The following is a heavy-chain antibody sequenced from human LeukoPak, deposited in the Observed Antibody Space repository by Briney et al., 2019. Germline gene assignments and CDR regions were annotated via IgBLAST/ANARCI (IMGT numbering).Heavy chain of an antibody. Sequence: SETLSLTCTVSGGSISSYYWSWIRQPPGKGLEWIGYIYYSGSTNYNPSLKSRVTISVDTSKNQFSLKLSSVTAADTAVYYCARATAGTTYYYYYYMDVWGKGATVTISS. CDR2: IYYSGST. D-gene: IGHD1-1*01. J-gene: IGHJ6*03. CDR3: ARATAGTTYYYYYYMDV. CDR1: GGSISSYY. V-gene: IGHV4-59*01.